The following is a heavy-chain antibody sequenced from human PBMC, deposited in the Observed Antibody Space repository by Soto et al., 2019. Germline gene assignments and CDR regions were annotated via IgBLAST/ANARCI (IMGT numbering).Heavy chain of an antibody. J-gene: IGHJ4*02. Sequence: SGGSLRLSCAASGFTFSSYGMHWVRQAPGKGLEWVAVISYDGSNKYYADSVKGRFTISRDNSKNTLYLQMNSLRAEDTAVYYCAKGRREGAAADPFDYWGQGTLVTVSS. D-gene: IGHD6-13*01. CDR2: ISYDGSNK. CDR3: AKGRREGAAADPFDY. V-gene: IGHV3-30*18. CDR1: GFTFSSYG.